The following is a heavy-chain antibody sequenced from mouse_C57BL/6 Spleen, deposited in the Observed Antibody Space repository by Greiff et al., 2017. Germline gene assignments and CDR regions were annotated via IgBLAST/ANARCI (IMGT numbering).Heavy chain of an antibody. J-gene: IGHJ2*01. CDR3: ARAYYSISFDY. V-gene: IGHV1-9*01. D-gene: IGHD2-5*01. Sequence: QVQLQQSGAELMKPGASVKLSCKATGYTFTGYWIEWVKQRPGHGLEWIGEILPGSGSTNYNEKFKGKATFTADTSSNTAYMQLSSLTTGDSAIYYCARAYYSISFDYWGQGTTLTVSS. CDR2: ILPGSGST. CDR1: GYTFTGYW.